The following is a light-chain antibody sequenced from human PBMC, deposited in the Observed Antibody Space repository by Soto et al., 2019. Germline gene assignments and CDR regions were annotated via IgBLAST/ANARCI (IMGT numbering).Light chain of an antibody. V-gene: IGKV3-15*01. Sequence: EIVMTQSPATLSVSPGERATLSCRASQSVSSNLAWYQQKPGQAPRLLIYGASTRATGIPARFSGSGSGTEXXXXXXXLXXXDXAXXYXHQXNNWPPWTFGQGTKVEIK. CDR3: HQXNNWPPWT. CDR1: QSVSSN. CDR2: GAS. J-gene: IGKJ1*01.